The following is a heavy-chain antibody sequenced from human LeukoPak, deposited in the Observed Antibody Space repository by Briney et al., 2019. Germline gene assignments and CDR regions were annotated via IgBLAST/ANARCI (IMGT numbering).Heavy chain of an antibody. D-gene: IGHD3-3*01. CDR2: IKQDGSDK. CDR3: ARTDFWSGYHRGYFDC. J-gene: IGHJ4*02. Sequence: GGSLRLSCAASGFTLSSYWMTWVRQAPGKGLEWVAKIKQDGSDKYYVDSVKGRFTISRDNAKNSLYLQMNSLRGEDTAVYYCARTDFWSGYHRGYFDCWGQGTLVTVSS. CDR1: GFTLSSYW. V-gene: IGHV3-7*05.